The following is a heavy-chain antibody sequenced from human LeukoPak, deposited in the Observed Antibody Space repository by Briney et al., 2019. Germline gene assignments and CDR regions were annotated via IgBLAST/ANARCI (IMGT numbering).Heavy chain of an antibody. CDR3: AKATGRDSSGDSIDY. D-gene: IGHD3-22*01. CDR2: IRYDGSNK. V-gene: IGHV3-30*02. CDR1: GFTFSSYG. J-gene: IGHJ4*02. Sequence: GGSLRLSCAASGFTFSSYGMHWVRQAPGKGLEWVAFIRYDGSNKYYADSVKGRFTISRDNSKNTLYLQMNSLRAEDTAVHYCAKATGRDSSGDSIDYWGQGTLVTVSS.